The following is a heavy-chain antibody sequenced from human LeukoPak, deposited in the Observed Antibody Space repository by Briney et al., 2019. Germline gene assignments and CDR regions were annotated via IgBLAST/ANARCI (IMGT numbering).Heavy chain of an antibody. D-gene: IGHD7-27*01. CDR1: GFTFNSFF. CDR3: VRDLGHSRHYFEY. Sequence: GGSLRLSCAASGFTFNSFFLNWVRLTPGRELEWVACISQDGSGTFYMDSVRGRFTISRDNTKNSLYLQMNSLRAEDTAVYFCVRDLGHSRHYFEYWGQGALVTVSS. V-gene: IGHV3-7*01. CDR2: ISQDGSGT. J-gene: IGHJ4*02.